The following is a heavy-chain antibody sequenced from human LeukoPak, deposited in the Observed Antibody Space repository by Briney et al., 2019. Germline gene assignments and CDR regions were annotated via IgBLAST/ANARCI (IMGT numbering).Heavy chain of an antibody. V-gene: IGHV3-48*03. Sequence: TGGSLRLSCAASGFTFSSYEMNWVRQAPGKGLEWVSYISSSGSTIYYADSVKGRFTISRDNAKNSLYLQMNSLRAEDTAVYYCANLRPDIVGTGVIDYWGQGTLVTVSS. CDR3: ANLRPDIVGTGVIDY. CDR1: GFTFSSYE. J-gene: IGHJ4*02. D-gene: IGHD1-26*01. CDR2: ISSSGSTI.